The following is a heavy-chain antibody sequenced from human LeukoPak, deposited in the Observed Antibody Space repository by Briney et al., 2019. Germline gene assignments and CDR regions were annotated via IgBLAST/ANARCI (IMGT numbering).Heavy chain of an antibody. CDR3: TVKGYDILTRSLADYFSYGLDV. CDR2: INTQNGET. J-gene: IGHJ6*02. Sequence: ASEKVSCKASGYTFTTYGVSWVRQAPGQGLEWMGWINTQNGETNYAQKLQGRVTMTKDTSTSTVYMELRRLRSDDTAAYFCTVKGYDILTRSLADYFSYGLDVWGQGTTVTVSS. CDR1: GYTFTTYG. D-gene: IGHD3-9*01. V-gene: IGHV1-18*01.